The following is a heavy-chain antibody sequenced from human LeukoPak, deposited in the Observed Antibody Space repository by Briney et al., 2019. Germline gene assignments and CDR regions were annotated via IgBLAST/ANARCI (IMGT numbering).Heavy chain of an antibody. Sequence: PGGSLRLSCAASGLTFSSYGMHWVRQAPGKVLGWVASIRYDRSNKYYVDWVGDRFTISGDNSNITRYLQMNILRPEDMVVCYCAPGSSSGWYGRLDYWGQGTLVTVSS. CDR3: APGSSSGWYGRLDY. CDR1: GLTFSSYG. CDR2: IRYDRSNK. J-gene: IGHJ4*02. V-gene: IGHV3-30*02. D-gene: IGHD6-19*01.